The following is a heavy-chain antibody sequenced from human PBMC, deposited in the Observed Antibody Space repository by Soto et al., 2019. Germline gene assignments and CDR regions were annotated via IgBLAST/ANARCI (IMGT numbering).Heavy chain of an antibody. CDR3: ARDLMNYYDSSPPGAFDI. CDR2: IYYSGST. CDR1: GGSLSSYH. V-gene: IGHV4-59*01. Sequence: PSETLSLPCTVSGGSLSSYHWSWVRQPPGKGLEWIGYIYYSGSTNYNPSLKSRVTISVDTSKNQFSLKLSSVTAADTAVYYCARDLMNYYDSSPPGAFDIWGQGTMVTVSS. J-gene: IGHJ3*02. D-gene: IGHD3-22*01.